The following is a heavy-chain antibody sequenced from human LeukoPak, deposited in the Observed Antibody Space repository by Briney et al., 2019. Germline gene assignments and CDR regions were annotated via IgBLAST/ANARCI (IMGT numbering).Heavy chain of an antibody. J-gene: IGHJ6*03. CDR2: ISGSGGST. CDR3: AKGGGSSSHDYYYYYYMDV. V-gene: IGHV3-23*01. Sequence: GGSLRLSCAASGFTFSSYAMSWVPQAPGKGLEGVSAISGSGGSTYSADSVKGRLTISRDNSKNTLYLQMNSLRAEDTAVYYCAKGGGSSSHDYYYYYYMDVWGKGTTVTVSS. D-gene: IGHD6-6*01. CDR1: GFTFSSYA.